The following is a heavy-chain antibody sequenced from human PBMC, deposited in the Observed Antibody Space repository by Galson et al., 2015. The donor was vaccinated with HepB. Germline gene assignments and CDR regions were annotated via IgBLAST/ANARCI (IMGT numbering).Heavy chain of an antibody. CDR3: ARDMRTTVATFGWDYYMDV. D-gene: IGHD4-23*01. V-gene: IGHV1-2*04. J-gene: IGHJ6*03. CDR2: INPNSGGT. Sequence: SVKVSCKASGYSFNDYYIHWVRQAPGQGLEWMGWINPNSGGTNYAQKFQGCVTITRDTSISTAYMELNSLRFDDTAVYYCARDMRTTVATFGWDYYMDVWGKGTTVTVSS. CDR1: GYSFNDYY.